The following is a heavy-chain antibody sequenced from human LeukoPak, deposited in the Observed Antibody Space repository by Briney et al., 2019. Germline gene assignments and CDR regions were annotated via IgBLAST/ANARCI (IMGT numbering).Heavy chain of an antibody. CDR1: GLTFSSYA. Sequence: PGGSLRLSCAASGLTFSSYAVSGARQAPGRGLEGVSAISCRGGSTHYADSVKGRFTISRDNSKNTLYLQMNSLRAEDTAVYYCAKGGADRTQGLWYYDSSGREHFDYWGQGTLVTVSS. V-gene: IGHV3-23*01. CDR3: AKGGADRTQGLWYYDSSGREHFDY. CDR2: ISCRGGST. D-gene: IGHD3-22*01. J-gene: IGHJ4*02.